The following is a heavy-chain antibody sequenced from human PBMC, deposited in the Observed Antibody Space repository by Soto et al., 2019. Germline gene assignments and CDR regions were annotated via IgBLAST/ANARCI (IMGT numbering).Heavy chain of an antibody. CDR2: IYYTGHT. D-gene: IGHD3-9*01. J-gene: IGHJ6*02. CDR1: GGYISSGGNY. CDR3: ARLDSYYYGMDV. V-gene: IGHV4-31*03. Sequence: SETLSLTCSVSGGYISSGGNYWSWIRQHPGKGLEWIGFIYYTGHTKYNAALKSRASISGDMSENQFSLTLTSVTAADTAVYYCARLDSYYYGMDVWGQGTTVTVSS.